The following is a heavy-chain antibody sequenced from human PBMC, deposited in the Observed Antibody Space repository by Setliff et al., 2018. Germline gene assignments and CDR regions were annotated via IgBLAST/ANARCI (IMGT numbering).Heavy chain of an antibody. CDR3: VRDLGQWALDF. Sequence: ASVKVSCKTSGYNFPVYGITWVRQDPGQGLEWMGWIRVYDGYTDYAQKFQGRVTMTKDTSTSTAYMELRSLRPDDTAVYYCVRDLGQWALDFWGQGTLVTVSS. J-gene: IGHJ4*02. D-gene: IGHD1-26*01. CDR2: IRVYDGYT. V-gene: IGHV1-18*01. CDR1: GYNFPVYG.